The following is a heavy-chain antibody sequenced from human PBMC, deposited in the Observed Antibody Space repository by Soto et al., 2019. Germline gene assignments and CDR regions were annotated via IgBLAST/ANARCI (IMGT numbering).Heavy chain of an antibody. J-gene: IGHJ4*02. V-gene: IGHV3-23*01. CDR2: ISESGDST. D-gene: IGHD3-10*01. CDR1: RFTFSTYA. CDR3: AKDPRSWAHYEPKDY. Sequence: LRLSCAASRFTFSTYAMNWVRQAPGKGLEWVSGISESGDSTYYADSVKGRFTIFRDNSKNTLYLEMSSLRAEDTAIYYCAKDPRSWAHYEPKDYWGQGTLVTVSS.